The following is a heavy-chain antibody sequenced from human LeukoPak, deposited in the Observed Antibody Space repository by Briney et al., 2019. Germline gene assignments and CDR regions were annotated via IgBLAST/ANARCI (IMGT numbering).Heavy chain of an antibody. V-gene: IGHV3-23*01. Sequence: GGSLTLSCAASGFTFSGSAMLWLRQAPGKGREGVSAISGSGGSTYYAYSVRGRFTIPRDNSNNTLYLQMNSQRVEDTAVYYCAKDLIAARPEAFGYSGEGTPVTASS. D-gene: IGHD6-6*01. CDR2: ISGSGGST. J-gene: IGHJ4*02. CDR1: GFTFSGSA. CDR3: AKDLIAARPEAFGY.